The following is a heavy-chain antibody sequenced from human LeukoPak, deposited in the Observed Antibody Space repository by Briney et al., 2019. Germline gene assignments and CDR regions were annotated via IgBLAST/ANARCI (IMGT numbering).Heavy chain of an antibody. V-gene: IGHV1-2*02. J-gene: IGHJ4*02. CDR3: AREDSGYSYGLFDY. CDR2: INPNSGGT. Sequence: GASVKVSCKASGGTFSSYAISWVRQAPGQGLEWMGWINPNSGGTNYAQKFQGRVTMTRDTSISTAYMELSRLRSDDTAVYYCAREDSGYSYGLFDYWGQGTLVTVSS. CDR1: GGTFSSYA. D-gene: IGHD5-18*01.